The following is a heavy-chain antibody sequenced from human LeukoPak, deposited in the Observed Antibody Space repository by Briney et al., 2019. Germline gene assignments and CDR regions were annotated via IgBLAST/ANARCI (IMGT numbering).Heavy chain of an antibody. Sequence: ASVKVPCKASGYTFTSYYMHWVRQAPGQGLEWMGIINPSGGSTSYAQKFQGRVTMTRDMSTSTDYMELSSLRSEDTAVYYCARDNSVEDTAWWFDPWGQGTLVTVSS. J-gene: IGHJ5*02. D-gene: IGHD4-23*01. CDR1: GYTFTSYY. V-gene: IGHV1-46*01. CDR2: INPSGGST. CDR3: ARDNSVEDTAWWFDP.